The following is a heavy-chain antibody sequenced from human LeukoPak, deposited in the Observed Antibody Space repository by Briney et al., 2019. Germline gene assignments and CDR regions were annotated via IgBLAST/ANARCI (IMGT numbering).Heavy chain of an antibody. Sequence: GGSLRLSCAATGFTLKDYGMHWVRQPPGKGLEWVSSINWNGGGTDYADSVKGRFTISRDNAKNSLYLQLSSLRPEDTALYYCAKHMRATNTYSFFGLDVWGQGTTVTVSS. CDR2: INWNGGGT. CDR3: AKHMRATNTYSFFGLDV. D-gene: IGHD1-26*01. CDR1: GFTLKDYG. J-gene: IGHJ6*02. V-gene: IGHV3-9*01.